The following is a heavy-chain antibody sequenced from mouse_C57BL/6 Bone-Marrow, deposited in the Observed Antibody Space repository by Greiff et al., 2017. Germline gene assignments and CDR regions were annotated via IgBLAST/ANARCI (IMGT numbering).Heavy chain of an antibody. CDR3: ASLGRGTPYFDY. D-gene: IGHD4-1*01. CDR1: GFHIKNTY. Sequence: VQLKQSVAELVRPGASVKLSCTASGFHIKNTYMHWVKQRPEQGLEWIGRIDPANGNTKYAPKFQGTATITADTSSNTAYLQLSSLTSEDTAIXYCASLGRGTPYFDYWGQGTTLTVSS. J-gene: IGHJ2*01. V-gene: IGHV14-3*01. CDR2: IDPANGNT.